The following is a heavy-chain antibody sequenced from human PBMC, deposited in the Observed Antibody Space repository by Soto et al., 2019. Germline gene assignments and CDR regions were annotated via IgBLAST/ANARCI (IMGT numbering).Heavy chain of an antibody. CDR3: ARHREGGFIDY. Sequence: GGSLRLSCAASGFTFSDYGIDWIRQAPGKGLEWVAFIWYDGSNKYYADSVKGRFTISRDSSKNTVYLQMNSLRAEDTAVYYCARHREGGFIDYWGQGTLVTVSS. CDR2: IWYDGSNK. J-gene: IGHJ4*02. D-gene: IGHD5-12*01. V-gene: IGHV3-33*08. CDR1: GFTFSDYG.